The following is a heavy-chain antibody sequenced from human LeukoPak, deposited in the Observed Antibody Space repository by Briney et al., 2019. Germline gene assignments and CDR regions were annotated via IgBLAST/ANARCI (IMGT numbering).Heavy chain of an antibody. CDR2: VNEDGSVK. Sequence: GGSLRLSCAASGFTFTTYSMSWVRQAPGKGLEWVGNVNEDGSVKYYVDSVKGRFTISRDNAKNSLNLQMNSLRAEDTAVYYCARDLGASQHLSWFGPWGQGTLVTVSS. J-gene: IGHJ5*02. CDR3: ARDLGASQHLSWFGP. V-gene: IGHV3-7*05. CDR1: GFTFTTYS. D-gene: IGHD1-26*01.